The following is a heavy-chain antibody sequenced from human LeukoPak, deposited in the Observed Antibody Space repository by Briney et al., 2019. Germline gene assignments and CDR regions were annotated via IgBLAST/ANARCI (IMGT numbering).Heavy chain of an antibody. CDR2: MSFSGSST. Sequence: GGSLRLSCVASGFTFSSYEMNWVRQAPGRRLEWVSYMSFSGSSTYYADSVKGRFTISRDNAKNSLYLQMNSLRAEDTAVYYCARGYSSYYPDAFDIWGQGTMVTVSS. J-gene: IGHJ3*02. D-gene: IGHD5-12*01. V-gene: IGHV3-48*03. CDR3: ARGYSSYYPDAFDI. CDR1: GFTFSSYE.